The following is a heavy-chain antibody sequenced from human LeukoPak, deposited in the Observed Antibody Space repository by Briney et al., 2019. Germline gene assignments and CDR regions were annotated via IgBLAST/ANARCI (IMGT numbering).Heavy chain of an antibody. CDR3: ARDTGLGRYYDSSGYYSAGRWFDP. Sequence: ASVKVSCKASGGTFSSYAISWVRQAPGQGLEWMGGIIPIFGTANYAQKFQGRVTITADKSTSTAYMELSSLRSEDTAVYYCARDTGLGRYYDSSGYYSAGRWFDPWGQGTLVTVSS. J-gene: IGHJ5*02. D-gene: IGHD3-22*01. CDR2: IIPIFGTA. CDR1: GGTFSSYA. V-gene: IGHV1-69*06.